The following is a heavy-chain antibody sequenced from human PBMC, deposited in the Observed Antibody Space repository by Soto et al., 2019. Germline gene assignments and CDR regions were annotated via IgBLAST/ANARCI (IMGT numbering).Heavy chain of an antibody. Sequence: QVQLVQSGAEVKKPGSSVKVSCKASGGTFSNYAICWVRQAPGQGLEWMGGVIPVSGTPKYAQKFQDRVLITADKHTSTAYIELTSPTSEDTAVYFCARDRGSRSYSSVSDYWYCNLWGRGTLVTVSS. J-gene: IGHJ2*01. CDR3: ARDRGSRSYSSVSDYWYCNL. D-gene: IGHD1-26*01. CDR2: VIPVSGTP. CDR1: GGTFSNYA. V-gene: IGHV1-69*06.